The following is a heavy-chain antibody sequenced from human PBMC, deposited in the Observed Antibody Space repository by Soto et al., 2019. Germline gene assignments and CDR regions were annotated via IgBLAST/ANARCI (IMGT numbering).Heavy chain of an antibody. V-gene: IGHV3-48*02. D-gene: IGHD4-17*01. CDR3: ARDDQAGGDYNYYYGMDV. J-gene: IGHJ6*02. CDR2: ISSSSSTI. CDR1: GFTFSSYS. Sequence: EVQLVESGGGLVQPGGSLRLSCAASGFTFSSYSMNWVLQAPGKGLEWVSYISSSSSTIYYADSVKGRFTISRDNAKNSLYLQMNSMRDEDTAVYYCARDDQAGGDYNYYYGMDVWGQGTTVTVSS.